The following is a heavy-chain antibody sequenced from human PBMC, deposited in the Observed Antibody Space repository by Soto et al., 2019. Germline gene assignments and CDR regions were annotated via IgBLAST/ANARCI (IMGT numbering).Heavy chain of an antibody. CDR3: ARGGIVDIVIMVYAPHNWFDP. V-gene: IGHV1-2*04. J-gene: IGHJ5*02. CDR2: INPNSGGT. CDR1: GYPFTGYY. D-gene: IGHD2-8*01. Sequence: GXSVKVSCNASGYPFTGYYMHWVRQAPGQGLEWMGWINPNSGGTNYAQKFQGWVTMTRDTSISTAYMELSRLRSDDTAVYYCARGGIVDIVIMVYAPHNWFDPWGQGTLVTVSS.